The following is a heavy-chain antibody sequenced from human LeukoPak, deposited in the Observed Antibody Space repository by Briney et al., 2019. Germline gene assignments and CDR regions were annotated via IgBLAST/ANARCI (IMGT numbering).Heavy chain of an antibody. CDR3: ARGETYYYDSSGYYEEGY. J-gene: IGHJ4*02. CDR2: IYSGGST. D-gene: IGHD3-22*01. CDR1: GFTVSSNY. Sequence: GGSLRLSCAASGFTVSSNYMSWVRQAPGKGLEWVSVIYSGGSTYYADSVKGRFTISRDNSKNTLYLQMSSLRAEDTAVYYCARGETYYYDSSGYYEEGYWGQGTLVTVSS. V-gene: IGHV3-53*01.